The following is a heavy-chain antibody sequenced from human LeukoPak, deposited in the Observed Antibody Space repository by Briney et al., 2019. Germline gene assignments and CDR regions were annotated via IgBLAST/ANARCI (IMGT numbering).Heavy chain of an antibody. CDR2: LSGSGNTI. V-gene: IGHV3-11*01. Sequence: GGSLRLSCEASGFTFSDYYMSWIRQAPGKGLEWISYLSGSGNTIYYADSVKGRFTISRDNAKNSLFVQMNSLRAEDTAVYYCAKDEIGILTGYADYWGQGTLVTVSS. CDR1: GFTFSDYY. CDR3: AKDEIGILTGYADY. J-gene: IGHJ4*02. D-gene: IGHD3-9*01.